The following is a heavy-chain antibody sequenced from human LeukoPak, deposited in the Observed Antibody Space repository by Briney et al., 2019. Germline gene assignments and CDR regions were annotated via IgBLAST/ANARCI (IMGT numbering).Heavy chain of an antibody. CDR3: ARVVAAAAGSYHFDY. V-gene: IGHV4-61*09. CDR2: IYYSGST. J-gene: IGHJ4*02. Sequence: PSQTLSLTCTVSGGSISSGSYYWIWIRQPAGKGLEWIGYIYYSGSTYYNPSLKSRVTISVDTSKNQFSLKLSSVTAADTAVYYCARVVAAAAGSYHFDYWGQGTLVTVSS. D-gene: IGHD6-13*01. CDR1: GGSISSGSYY.